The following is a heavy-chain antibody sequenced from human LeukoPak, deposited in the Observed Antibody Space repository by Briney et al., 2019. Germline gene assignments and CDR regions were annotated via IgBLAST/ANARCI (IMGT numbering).Heavy chain of an antibody. CDR2: IWYDGSNK. CDR3: ARDQDHYFDY. J-gene: IGHJ4*02. CDR1: GFTFSSYS. V-gene: IGHV3-33*08. Sequence: GGSLRLSCADSGFTFSSYSMNWVRQAPGKGLEWVAVIWYDGSNKYYADSVKGRFTISRDNSKNTLYLQMNSLRAEDTAVYYCARDQDHYFDYWGQGTLVTVSS.